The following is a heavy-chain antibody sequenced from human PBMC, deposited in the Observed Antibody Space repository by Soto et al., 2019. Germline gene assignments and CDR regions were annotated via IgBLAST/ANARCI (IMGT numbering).Heavy chain of an antibody. CDR1: GFSLSNARMG. J-gene: IGHJ6*02. CDR2: IFSNDEK. V-gene: IGHV2-26*01. Sequence: QVTLKESGPVLVKPTETLTLTCTVSGFSLSNARMGVSWIRQPPRKALEWLAHIFSNDEKSYSTSLKSRLTLSKDTSKSQVVLTMTNMDPVDTDTYYCAREIKHWLVQGGYYYYGMDVWGQGTTVTVSS. CDR3: AREIKHWLVQGGYYYYGMDV. D-gene: IGHD6-19*01.